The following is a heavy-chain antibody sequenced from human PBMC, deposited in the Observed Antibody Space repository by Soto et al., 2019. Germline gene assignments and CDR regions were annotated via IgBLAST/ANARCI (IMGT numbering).Heavy chain of an antibody. V-gene: IGHV3-30-3*01. CDR3: ARSVAVAGLDY. CDR2: ISYDGNKK. J-gene: IGHJ4*02. D-gene: IGHD6-19*01. CDR1: GFTLSSYS. Sequence: GGSLRLSCAASGFTLSSYSMHWVRQAPGKGLEWVGVISYDGNKKYYRDSVKGRFSISRDTSNNTVHLQMNSLRPDDTAVYYCARSVAVAGLDYWGQGSLVTVSS.